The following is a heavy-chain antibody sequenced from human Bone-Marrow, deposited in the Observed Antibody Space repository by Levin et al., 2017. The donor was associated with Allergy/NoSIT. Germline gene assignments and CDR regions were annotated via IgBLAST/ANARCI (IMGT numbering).Heavy chain of an antibody. J-gene: IGHJ4*02. Sequence: PGGSLRLSCAASGFTFSSYAMSWVRQAPGKGLEWVSAISGSGGSTYYADSVKGRFTISRDNSKNTLYLQMNSLRAEDTAVYYCAKDSYSMVRGVIPAPLDYWGQGTLVTVSS. V-gene: IGHV3-23*01. D-gene: IGHD3-10*01. CDR1: GFTFSSYA. CDR2: ISGSGGST. CDR3: AKDSYSMVRGVIPAPLDY.